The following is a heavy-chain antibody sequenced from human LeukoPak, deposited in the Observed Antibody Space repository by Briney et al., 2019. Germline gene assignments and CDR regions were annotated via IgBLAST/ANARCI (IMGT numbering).Heavy chain of an antibody. CDR3: TTDRFN. CDR2: IKSQTNGGTT. CDR1: GFTFTNAW. V-gene: IGHV3-15*01. J-gene: IGHJ4*02. Sequence: GGSLRLSCAASGFTFTNAWMGWVRQAPGKGLEWVARIKSQTNGGTTDYAAPVRGRFTISGDDSKNTVSLQMDSLKTEDTAVYYCTTDRFNWGQGTLVTVSS.